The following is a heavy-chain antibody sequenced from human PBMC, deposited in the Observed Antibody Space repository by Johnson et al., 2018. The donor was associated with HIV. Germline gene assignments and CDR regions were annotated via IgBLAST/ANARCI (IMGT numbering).Heavy chain of an antibody. J-gene: IGHJ3*02. Sequence: QVLLVESGGGLVQPGGSLRLSCAASGFTFSSYAMHWVRQAPGKGLEWVAFIQYDGNKKDYADSVKGRFTISRDNSKNTLYLQMNSLRAEDTAVYYCARDKGGSGWYSDAFDIWGQGTMVTVSS. D-gene: IGHD6-19*01. CDR1: GFTFSSYA. CDR3: ARDKGGSGWYSDAFDI. CDR2: IQYDGNKK. V-gene: IGHV3-30*02.